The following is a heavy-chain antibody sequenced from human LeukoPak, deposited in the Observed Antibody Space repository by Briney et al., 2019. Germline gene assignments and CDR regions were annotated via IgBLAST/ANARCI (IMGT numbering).Heavy chain of an antibody. J-gene: IGHJ5*02. CDR2: IYYSGST. V-gene: IGHV4-59*08. D-gene: IGHD3-10*01. CDR1: GGSISSYY. CDR3: ARQGGVRGVIANWFDP. Sequence: SETLSLTCTVSGGSISSYYWSWIRQPPGKGLECIGYIYYSGSTNYNPSLKSRVTISVDTSKNQFSLKLSSVTAADTAVYYCARQGGVRGVIANWFDPWGQGTLVTVSS.